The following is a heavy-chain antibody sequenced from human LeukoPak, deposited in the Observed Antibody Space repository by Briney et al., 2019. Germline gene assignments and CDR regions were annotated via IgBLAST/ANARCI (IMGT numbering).Heavy chain of an antibody. CDR1: GFTFNTYS. Sequence: GGSLRLSCAASGFTFNTYSMNWVRQAPGKGLEWVSSISSSSSYIYYADSVKGRFTISRDNAKNSLYLQMNSLRAEDTAVYYCARGSYDSSGYYFFLAADAFDIWGQGTMVTVSS. CDR2: ISSSSSYI. V-gene: IGHV3-21*01. J-gene: IGHJ3*02. D-gene: IGHD3-22*01. CDR3: ARGSYDSSGYYFFLAADAFDI.